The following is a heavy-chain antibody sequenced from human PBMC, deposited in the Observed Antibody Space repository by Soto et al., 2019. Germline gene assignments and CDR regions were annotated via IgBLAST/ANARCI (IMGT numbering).Heavy chain of an antibody. V-gene: IGHV3-23*01. Sequence: EVQLLESVGCLVQPGGSLRVACAASGFTFSSYAMSWVRQAPGKGLEWVSAISGSGRSTYYADSVKGRFTISGDNSKNTLYLQMNSLRAEDTAVYYCAKDYYDSSGYPPDALDIWGQGTMVSVSS. D-gene: IGHD3-22*01. CDR2: ISGSGRST. J-gene: IGHJ3*02. CDR1: GFTFSSYA. CDR3: AKDYYDSSGYPPDALDI.